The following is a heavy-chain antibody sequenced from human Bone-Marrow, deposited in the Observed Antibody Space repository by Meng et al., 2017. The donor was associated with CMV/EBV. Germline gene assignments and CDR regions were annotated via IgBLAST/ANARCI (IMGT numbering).Heavy chain of an antibody. CDR1: GFGFNTYE. CDR3: ASGGIPAAISDF. CDR2: ISDRGDTK. D-gene: IGHD2-2*01. Sequence: GGSLRLSCAASGFGFNTYEMNWVRQAPGKGLEWVSYISDRGDTKYYADSVRGRFTISRDNAKNSLYLQMSSLRAEDTALYYCASGGIPAAISDFWGQGTLVTVSS. V-gene: IGHV3-48*03. J-gene: IGHJ4*02.